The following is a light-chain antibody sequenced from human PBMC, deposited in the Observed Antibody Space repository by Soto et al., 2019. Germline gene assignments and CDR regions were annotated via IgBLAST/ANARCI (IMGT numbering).Light chain of an antibody. CDR1: QNIRSW. J-gene: IGKJ5*01. Sequence: DIQMTQSPSTLSASVGERVTITCRASQNIRSWLAWYQQRPGKVPNLLIWDTSKLQSGVPSRFSGSGSGTEFTHTIASLQPEDFATYYCQQFNSYPITFGQGTRLEIK. CDR2: DTS. CDR3: QQFNSYPIT. V-gene: IGKV1-5*01.